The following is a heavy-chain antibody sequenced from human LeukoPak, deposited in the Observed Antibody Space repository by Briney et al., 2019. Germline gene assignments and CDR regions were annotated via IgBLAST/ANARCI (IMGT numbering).Heavy chain of an antibody. CDR2: VSAYNGNT. J-gene: IGHJ4*02. CDR3: ARPIAMAGFDY. V-gene: IGHV1-18*01. D-gene: IGHD6-19*01. Sequence: ASVKVSCKASGYTFTSYGISWVRQAPGQGLEWMGWVSAYNGNTNYAAKLQGRVTMAADTSTSTAYMELRSLRSDDTAVYYCARPIAMAGFDYWGQGTLVTVSA. CDR1: GYTFTSYG.